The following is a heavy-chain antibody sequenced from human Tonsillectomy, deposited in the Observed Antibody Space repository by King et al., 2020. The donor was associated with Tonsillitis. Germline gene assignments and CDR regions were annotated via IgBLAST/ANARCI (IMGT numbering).Heavy chain of an antibody. J-gene: IGHJ4*02. CDR2: IRYDESNK. D-gene: IGHD2/OR15-2a*01. Sequence: VQLVESGGGVVQPGGSLRLSCAASGFTFRSYGMHWVRQAPGKGLEWVAFIRYDESNKFYRDSVKGRFTISRDNSKNTLYLQMNSLRAEDTAVYYCAKAWNGGYFRLFDYGGQGTLAPVPS. V-gene: IGHV3-30*02. CDR1: GFTFRSYG. CDR3: AKAWNGGYFRLFDY.